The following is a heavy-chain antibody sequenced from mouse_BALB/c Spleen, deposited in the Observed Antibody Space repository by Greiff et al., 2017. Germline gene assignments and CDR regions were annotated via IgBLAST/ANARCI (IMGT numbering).Heavy chain of an antibody. D-gene: IGHD3-2*01. V-gene: IGHV5-17*02. J-gene: IGHJ2*01. CDR3: ARRMRDSSGYGDFDY. CDR2: ISSGSSTI. Sequence: EVMLVESGGGLVQPGGSRKLSCAASGFTFSSFGMHWVRQAPEKGLEWVAYISSGSSTIYYADTVKGRFTISRDNPKNTLFLQMTSLRSEDTAMYYCARRMRDSSGYGDFDYWGQGTTLTVSS. CDR1: GFTFSSFG.